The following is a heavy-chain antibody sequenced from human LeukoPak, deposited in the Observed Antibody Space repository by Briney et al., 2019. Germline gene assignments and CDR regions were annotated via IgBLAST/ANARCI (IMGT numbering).Heavy chain of an antibody. J-gene: IGHJ4*02. Sequence: SETLSLPCSVTGDSTSKYFWSWIRQPPGKARECCGHIYDSGSTKYNPSLKRRVTISIDTSKNQFFLQLTSVTAADTAVYYCATHGSGSYGRVFDYWGQGTLVTVSS. D-gene: IGHD3-22*01. CDR1: GDSTSKYF. V-gene: IGHV4-59*01. CDR2: IYDSGST. CDR3: ATHGSGSYGRVFDY.